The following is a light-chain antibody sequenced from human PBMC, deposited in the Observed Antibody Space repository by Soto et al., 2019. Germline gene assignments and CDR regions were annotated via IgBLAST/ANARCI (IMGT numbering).Light chain of an antibody. CDR3: QQYNNWPQT. J-gene: IGKJ1*01. CDR1: QSLSKS. Sequence: EILLTQSPATLSLSPGERATLSCMASQSLSKSLVWYQQKPGQAPRLLIYGASTRATGIPARFSGSGSGTEFTLTISSLQSEDFAVYYCQQYNNWPQTFGQGTKVDIK. V-gene: IGKV3-15*01. CDR2: GAS.